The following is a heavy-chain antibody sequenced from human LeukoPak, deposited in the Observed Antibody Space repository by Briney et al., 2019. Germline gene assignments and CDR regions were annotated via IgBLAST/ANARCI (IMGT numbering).Heavy chain of an antibody. J-gene: IGHJ6*03. V-gene: IGHV3-7*01. D-gene: IGHD1-1*01. CDR3: ARSPGTTFHYYMDV. CDR1: GFTFSSYW. Sequence: GGSLRLSCAASGFTFSSYWMSWVRQAPGKGLEWVANIKQDGSEKYYVDSVKSRFTISRDNAKNSLYLQMNSLRAEDTAVYYCARSPGTTFHYYMDVWGKGTTVTISS. CDR2: IKQDGSEK.